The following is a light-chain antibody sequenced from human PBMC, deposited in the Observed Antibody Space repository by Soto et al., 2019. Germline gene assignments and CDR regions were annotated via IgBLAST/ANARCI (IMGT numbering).Light chain of an antibody. Sequence: QSALTQPASVSGSPGQSITISCTGTSSDVGGYNYVSWYQQHPGKVPKLMIYEVSNRPSGVSKRFSGSKSGNTASLTISGLQAEDEADYYCTSYTSSSTYVFGTGTKLTVL. V-gene: IGLV2-14*01. J-gene: IGLJ1*01. CDR2: EVS. CDR1: SSDVGGYNY. CDR3: TSYTSSSTYV.